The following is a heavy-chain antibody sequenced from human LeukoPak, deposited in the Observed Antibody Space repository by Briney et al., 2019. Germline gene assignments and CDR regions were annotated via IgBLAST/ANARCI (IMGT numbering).Heavy chain of an antibody. Sequence: ASVKVSCKASGYTFTSSGISWVRQAPGQGLEWMGWISAYNGNTNYAQKLQGRVTMTTDTSTSTAYMELRSLRSDDTAVYYCARARRNWNYYHSSGLVPIDYWGQGTLVTVSS. D-gene: IGHD3-22*01. CDR2: ISAYNGNT. CDR1: GYTFTSSG. V-gene: IGHV1-18*01. CDR3: ARARRNWNYYHSSGLVPIDY. J-gene: IGHJ4*02.